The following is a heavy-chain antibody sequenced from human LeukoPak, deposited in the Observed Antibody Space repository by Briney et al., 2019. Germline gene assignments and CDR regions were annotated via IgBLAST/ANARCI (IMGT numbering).Heavy chain of an antibody. CDR3: ARVKWELPGSLDY. Sequence: GGSLRLSCAASGFTFSSYEMNWVRQAPGKGLEWVSYISSSGSTIYYVDSVEGRFTISRDNAKNSLYLQMNSLRAEDTAVYYCARVKWELPGSLDYWGQGTLVTVSS. J-gene: IGHJ4*02. V-gene: IGHV3-48*03. CDR1: GFTFSSYE. D-gene: IGHD1-26*01. CDR2: ISSSGSTI.